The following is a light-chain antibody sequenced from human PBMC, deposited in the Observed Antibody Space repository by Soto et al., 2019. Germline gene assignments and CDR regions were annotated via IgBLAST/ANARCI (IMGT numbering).Light chain of an antibody. Sequence: QSVLTQPPSASGTPGQRVIISCSGSSSIIGSNTVNWYQQIPGTAPKLLIYSYNQRPSGVPDRFSGSKSDTSASLAISGLQSEDEAEYYCAAWDDILNGVLFGGGTKVTVL. J-gene: IGLJ2*01. CDR1: SSIIGSNT. V-gene: IGLV1-44*01. CDR2: SYN. CDR3: AAWDDILNGVL.